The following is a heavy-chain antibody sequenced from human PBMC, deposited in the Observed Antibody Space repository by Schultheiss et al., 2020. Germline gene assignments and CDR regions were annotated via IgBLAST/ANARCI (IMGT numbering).Heavy chain of an antibody. CDR2: ISSSSSTI. CDR1: GFALSDHI. D-gene: IGHD3-10*01. J-gene: IGHJ4*02. Sequence: GGSLRLSCAASGFALSDHIMSWVRQAPRKGLEWVSYISSSSSTIFYADSVKGRFIISRDNSKNTLYLQMNGLRAEDTAVYYCAKDRGPTYAEFDFWGQGTLVTVSS. CDR3: AKDRGPTYAEFDF. V-gene: IGHV3-48*01.